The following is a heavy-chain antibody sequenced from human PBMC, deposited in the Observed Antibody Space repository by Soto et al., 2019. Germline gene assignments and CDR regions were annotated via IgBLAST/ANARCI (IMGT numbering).Heavy chain of an antibody. CDR2: ISAYNGNT. D-gene: IGHD3-22*01. Sequence: ASVKVSCKASGYTFTSYGISWVRQTPGQGLEWMGWISAYNGNTNYAQKLQGRVTMTTDTSTSTAYMELRSLRSDDTAVYYCARDRANYYDSSGYYYDLPNAFDIWGQGTMVTVSS. J-gene: IGHJ3*02. CDR3: ARDRANYYDSSGYYYDLPNAFDI. V-gene: IGHV1-18*01. CDR1: GYTFTSYG.